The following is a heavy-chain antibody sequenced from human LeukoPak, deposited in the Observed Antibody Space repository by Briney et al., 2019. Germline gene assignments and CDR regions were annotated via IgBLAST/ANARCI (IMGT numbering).Heavy chain of an antibody. CDR3: VTQEYRTSWIIT. CDR1: GYSFSTYW. D-gene: IGHD6-13*01. V-gene: IGHV5-51*01. J-gene: IGHJ5*02. Sequence: GESLKISCETSGYSFSTYWTGWVRQMPGKGLEWMGIIYPGDSDTRYSSSFQGQVTISADKSISTAYLQWSSLKASDTAVYYCVTQEYRTSWIITWGQGTLVTVSS. CDR2: IYPGDSDT.